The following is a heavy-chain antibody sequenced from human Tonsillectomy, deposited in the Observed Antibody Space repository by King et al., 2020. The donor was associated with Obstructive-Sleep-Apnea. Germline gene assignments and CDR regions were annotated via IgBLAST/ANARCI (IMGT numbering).Heavy chain of an antibody. D-gene: IGHD3-22*01. CDR3: ARDRDYYDSSGMGY. J-gene: IGHJ4*02. Sequence: VQLVESGGGVVQTGRSLRLSCAASGFTFSSYGMHWVRQAPGKGLEWVAVIWYDGSNKYYADSVKGRFTISRDNSKNTLYLQMNSLRAEDTAVYYCARDRDYYDSSGMGYWGQGTLVTVSS. CDR1: GFTFSSYG. CDR2: IWYDGSNK. V-gene: IGHV3-33*01.